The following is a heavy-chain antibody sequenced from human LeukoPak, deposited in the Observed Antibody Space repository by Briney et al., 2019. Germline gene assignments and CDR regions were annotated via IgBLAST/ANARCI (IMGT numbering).Heavy chain of an antibody. CDR3: ARVKTKYYYDSSANAFDI. D-gene: IGHD3-22*01. V-gene: IGHV1-18*01. CDR1: GYTFTSYG. CDR2: ISAYNGNT. Sequence: ASVKVSCKASGYTFTSYGISWVRQAPGQGLEWMGWISAYNGNTNYAQKLQGRGTMTTDTATSTAYMELRSLRSDDTAVYYCARVKTKYYYDSSANAFDIWGQGTLVTVSS. J-gene: IGHJ3*02.